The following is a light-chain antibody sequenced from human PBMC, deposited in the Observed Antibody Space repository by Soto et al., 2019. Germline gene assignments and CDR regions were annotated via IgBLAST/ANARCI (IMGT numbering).Light chain of an antibody. CDR3: SSYATSSALV. V-gene: IGLV2-14*03. CDR1: SADIGGFNY. J-gene: IGLJ2*01. Sequence: QSVLTQPASVSGSPGQSITISCAGTSADIGGFNYVSWYQHHPGKVPKLLIFDVSDRPSGVSTRFSASTSANAASLTSAGLQADDADDYYCSSYATSSALVFGGGTKLTVL. CDR2: DVS.